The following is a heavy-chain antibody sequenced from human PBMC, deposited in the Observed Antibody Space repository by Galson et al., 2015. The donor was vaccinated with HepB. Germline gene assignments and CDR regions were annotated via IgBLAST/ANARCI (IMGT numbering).Heavy chain of an antibody. CDR1: GYSFTSYW. D-gene: IGHD6-19*01. J-gene: IGHJ4*02. CDR2: IDPSDSYI. CDR3: ARGSSGWYYCDY. Sequence: QSGAEVKKPGESLRISCKGSGYSFTSYWISWVRQMPGKDLEWMGRIDPSDSYINYSPSFQGHVTISADKSISTAYLQWSSLKASDTAMYYCARGSSGWYYCDYWGQGTLVTVSS. V-gene: IGHV5-10-1*01.